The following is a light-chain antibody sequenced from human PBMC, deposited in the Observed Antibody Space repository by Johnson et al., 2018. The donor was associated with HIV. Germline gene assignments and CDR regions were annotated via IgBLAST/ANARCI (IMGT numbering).Light chain of an antibody. Sequence: QSVLTQPPPVSAAPGQKVTISCSGSRSNIGNNYVSWYQQFPGTAPKLLISNNDKRPSGIPDRFSGSRSGTSATLGITGLQTGDEADYYCGTWDSSLSAYVFGTGTKVTV. CDR3: GTWDSSLSAYV. CDR1: RSNIGNNY. V-gene: IGLV1-51*01. CDR2: NND. J-gene: IGLJ1*01.